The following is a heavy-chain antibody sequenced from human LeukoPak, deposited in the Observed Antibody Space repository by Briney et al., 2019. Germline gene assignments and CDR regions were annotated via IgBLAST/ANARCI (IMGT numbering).Heavy chain of an antibody. J-gene: IGHJ4*02. V-gene: IGHV3-21*01. D-gene: IGHD4-17*01. Sequence: PRGSLRLSCAASGFTFSSYSMSWVRQAPGKGLEWVSSISSSSSYIYYADSVKGRFTISRDNAKNSLYLQMNSLRAEDTAVYYCAREYGDYFDYWGQGTLVTVSS. CDR2: ISSSSSYI. CDR1: GFTFSSYS. CDR3: AREYGDYFDY.